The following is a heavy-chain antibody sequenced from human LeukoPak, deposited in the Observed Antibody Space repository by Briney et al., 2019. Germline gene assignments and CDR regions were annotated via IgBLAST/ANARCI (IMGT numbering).Heavy chain of an antibody. J-gene: IGHJ4*02. Sequence: PGGSLRLSCAASGFTFGDYAMHWVRQAPGKGLEWVSGISWNSGRTAYADSVKGRFTTSRDNVKNSLSLQMNSLTAEDTALYYCAKTMRLQSHYFDSWGQGTLVTVSS. V-gene: IGHV3-9*01. D-gene: IGHD4-11*01. CDR2: ISWNSGRT. CDR1: GFTFGDYA. CDR3: AKTMRLQSHYFDS.